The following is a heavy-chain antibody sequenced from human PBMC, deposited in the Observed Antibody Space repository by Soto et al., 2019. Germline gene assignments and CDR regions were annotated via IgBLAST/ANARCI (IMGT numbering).Heavy chain of an antibody. V-gene: IGHV4-39*01. Sequence: SETLSLTCTVSGGSISSSSYYWGGIRQPPGKGLEWIGSIYYSGSTYYNPSLKSRVTISVDTSKNQFSLKLSSVTAADTAVYYCARQKYYYDSSGYYYAGILDYWGQGTLVTVSS. CDR1: GGSISSSSYY. D-gene: IGHD3-22*01. CDR2: IYYSGST. CDR3: ARQKYYYDSSGYYYAGILDY. J-gene: IGHJ4*02.